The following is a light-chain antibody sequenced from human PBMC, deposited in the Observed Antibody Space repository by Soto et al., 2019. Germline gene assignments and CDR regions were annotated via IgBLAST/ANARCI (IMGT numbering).Light chain of an antibody. J-gene: IGKJ4*01. V-gene: IGKV1-12*01. Sequence: DIQMTQSPSSVSASVGDRVTITCRASQGIGSWLAWYQQKPGKAPKLLIYAASSLQSGVPSRFSGRGSVTDFTLTSISLQPEDFATYYCLHANPFPRSFGGGTKVEIK. CDR1: QGIGSW. CDR3: LHANPFPRS. CDR2: AAS.